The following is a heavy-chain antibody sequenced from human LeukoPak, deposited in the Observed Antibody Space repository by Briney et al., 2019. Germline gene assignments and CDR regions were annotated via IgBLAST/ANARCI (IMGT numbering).Heavy chain of an antibody. CDR2: ISGSSSYI. Sequence: PGGSLRLSCAASRFTFSSYTMKLVRQAPGRGLEWVSSISGSSSYIYYADSVKGRFTISRDNARNSLYLQMGSLRAEDTAVYYCARVVWGQLTYFFDYWGQGTLVTVSS. V-gene: IGHV3-21*01. D-gene: IGHD3-16*01. J-gene: IGHJ4*02. CDR1: RFTFSSYT. CDR3: ARVVWGQLTYFFDY.